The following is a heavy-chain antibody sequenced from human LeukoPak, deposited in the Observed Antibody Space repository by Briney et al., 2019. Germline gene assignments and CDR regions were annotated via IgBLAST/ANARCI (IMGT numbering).Heavy chain of an antibody. CDR3: ARQGWEGATFDY. D-gene: IGHD1-26*01. CDR2: ISSSSSYI. V-gene: IGHV3-21*01. Sequence: GGSLRLSCAASGFTFSSYSMNWVRQAPGKGLEWVSSISSSSSYIYYADSVKGRFTISRDNAKNSLYLQMNSLRAEDTAVYYCARQGWEGATFDYWGQGTQVTVSS. J-gene: IGHJ4*02. CDR1: GFTFSSYS.